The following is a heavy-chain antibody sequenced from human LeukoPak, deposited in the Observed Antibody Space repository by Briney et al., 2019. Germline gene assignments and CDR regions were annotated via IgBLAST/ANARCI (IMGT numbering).Heavy chain of an antibody. Sequence: PGESLKISCKTSGYSFSSYYIGWVRKMPGKGLEWMGIIYPGDSVTRYGPSFQGQVTFSVDKSISTAYLQWSSLKASDTAMYYCARHRSLDYWGQGTLVTVSS. CDR1: GYSFSSYY. CDR2: IYPGDSVT. D-gene: IGHD3-10*01. V-gene: IGHV5-51*01. CDR3: ARHRSLDY. J-gene: IGHJ4*02.